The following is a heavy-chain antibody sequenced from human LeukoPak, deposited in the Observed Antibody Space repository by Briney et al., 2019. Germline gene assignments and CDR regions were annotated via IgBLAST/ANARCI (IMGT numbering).Heavy chain of an antibody. D-gene: IGHD1-1*01. V-gene: IGHV4-30-4*08. CDR1: GGSISGGDYY. CDR3: ARVSTGTAYP. Sequence: SETLSLTCTVSGGSISGGDYYWSWIRQPPWKGLEWIGYIYYSGSTYYNPSLKSRVIISVDTSKNQFSLNLSSVTAADTAVYFCARVSTGTAYPWGQGTLVTVSS. J-gene: IGHJ5*02. CDR2: IYYSGST.